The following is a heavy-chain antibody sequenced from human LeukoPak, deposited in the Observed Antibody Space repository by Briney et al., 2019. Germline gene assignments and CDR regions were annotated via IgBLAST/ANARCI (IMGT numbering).Heavy chain of an antibody. Sequence: KPSETLSLTCTVSGGSISSYYWSWIRQPAGKGLEWIGRIYTSGSTNYNPSLKSRVTMSVDMSKNQFSLKLSSVTAADTAVYYCARGYFDSSGYYYFDYWGQGTLVTVSS. CDR3: ARGYFDSSGYYYFDY. CDR1: GGSISSYY. V-gene: IGHV4-4*07. CDR2: IYTSGST. D-gene: IGHD3-22*01. J-gene: IGHJ4*02.